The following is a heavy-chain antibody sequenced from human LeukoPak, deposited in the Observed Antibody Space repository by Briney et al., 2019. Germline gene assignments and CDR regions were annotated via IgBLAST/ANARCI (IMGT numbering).Heavy chain of an antibody. D-gene: IGHD4/OR15-4a*01. J-gene: IGHJ6*03. CDR3: ARVLYYYYYMDV. CDR1: DVSISSSSYY. V-gene: IGHV4-39*01. Sequence: SETLSLTCTVSDVSISSSSYYWGGVRQPPGKGLGWIGSIYYSGSTYYHPSLKSRVTISVDTSKNQFSLKLSSVTAADTAVYYCARVLYYYYYMDVWGKGTTVTVSS. CDR2: IYYSGST.